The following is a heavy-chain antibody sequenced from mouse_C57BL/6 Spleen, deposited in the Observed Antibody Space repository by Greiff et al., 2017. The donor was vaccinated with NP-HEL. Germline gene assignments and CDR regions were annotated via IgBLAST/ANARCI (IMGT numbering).Heavy chain of an antibody. Sequence: VQLQQPGAELVMPGASVKLSCKASGYTFTSYWMHWVKQRPGQGLEWIGEIDPADSYTNYNQKFKGKSTLTVDKSSSTAYMQLSSLTSEDSAVYYCARGRDGYFSFAYWGQGTLVTVSA. CDR1: GYTFTSYW. J-gene: IGHJ3*01. CDR2: IDPADSYT. D-gene: IGHD2-3*01. V-gene: IGHV1-69*01. CDR3: ARGRDGYFSFAY.